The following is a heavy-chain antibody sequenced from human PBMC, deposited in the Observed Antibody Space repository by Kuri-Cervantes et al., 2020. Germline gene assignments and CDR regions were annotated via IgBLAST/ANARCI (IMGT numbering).Heavy chain of an antibody. CDR3: AHRAHAYAYLPC. CDR1: GFSLSTSGVG. V-gene: IGHV2-5*05. J-gene: IGHJ4*02. D-gene: IGHD3-16*01. Sequence: SGPTLVKPTQTLTLTCTFSGFSLSTSGVGVGWIRQPPGKALEWLALIYWDDDKRYGPSLKSRLTITKDTSKNLVVLIMTDVDPVDTGTYFCAHRAHAYAYLPCWGQGTLVTVSS. CDR2: IYWDDDK.